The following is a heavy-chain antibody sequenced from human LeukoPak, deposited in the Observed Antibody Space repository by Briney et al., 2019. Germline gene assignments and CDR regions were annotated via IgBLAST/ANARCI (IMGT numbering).Heavy chain of an antibody. Sequence: GRSLRLSCAASGFTFSSYGMHWVRQAPGNGLEWVAVIWYDGSNKYYADSVKGRFTISRDNSKNTLDLQMNSLRAEDTAVYYCARDRSYDFWSSYSTTDYWGQGTLVTVSS. D-gene: IGHD3-3*01. CDR3: ARDRSYDFWSSYSTTDY. J-gene: IGHJ4*02. CDR1: GFTFSSYG. CDR2: IWYDGSNK. V-gene: IGHV3-33*01.